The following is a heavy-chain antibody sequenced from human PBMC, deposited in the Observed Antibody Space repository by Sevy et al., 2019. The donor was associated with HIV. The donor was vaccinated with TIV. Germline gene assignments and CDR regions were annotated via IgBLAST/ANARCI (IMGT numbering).Heavy chain of an antibody. V-gene: IGHV3-7*01. Sequence: GGSLRLSCAASGFTFSANWMNWVRQAPGKGLEWVANIKGDGSDKHYVDSVEGRFTISRDNAKNLLYLQMNSLRIEDXXXXXXXXXXFGRFESWGQGTLVTVSS. CDR1: GFTFSANW. CDR2: IKGDGSDK. D-gene: IGHD1-26*01. J-gene: IGHJ4*02. CDR3: XXXXFGRFES.